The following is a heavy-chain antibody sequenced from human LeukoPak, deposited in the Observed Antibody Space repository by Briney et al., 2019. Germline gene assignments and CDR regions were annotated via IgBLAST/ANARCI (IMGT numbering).Heavy chain of an antibody. CDR3: ATGSIAARRAFDY. V-gene: IGHV4-59*01. CDR2: IYYSGST. D-gene: IGHD6-6*01. Sequence: SETLSLTCTVSGGSISSYYWSWIRQPPGKGLEWIGHIYYSGSTNYNPSLKGRVTISVDTSKNQFSLKLSSVTAADTAVYYCATGSIAARRAFDYWGQGTLVTVSS. CDR1: GGSISSYY. J-gene: IGHJ4*02.